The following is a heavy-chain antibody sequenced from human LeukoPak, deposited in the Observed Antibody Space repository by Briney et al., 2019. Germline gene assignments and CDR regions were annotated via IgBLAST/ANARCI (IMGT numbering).Heavy chain of an antibody. V-gene: IGHV1-45*03. D-gene: IGHD1-26*01. J-gene: IGHJ4*02. CDR2: ITPFNGNT. Sequence: SVKVSCKASGYTFTYRYLHWVRQAPRQALEWMGWITPFNGNTNYAQKSQDRVTITRDRSMSTAYMELSSLRSEDTAMYYCASHSGSYGVLDYWGQGTLVTVSS. CDR3: ASHSGSYGVLDY. CDR1: GYTFTYRY.